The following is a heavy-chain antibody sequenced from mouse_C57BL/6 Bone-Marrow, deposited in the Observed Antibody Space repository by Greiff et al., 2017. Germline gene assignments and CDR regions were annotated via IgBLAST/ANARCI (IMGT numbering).Heavy chain of an antibody. CDR2: IDPENGDT. V-gene: IGHV14-4*01. CDR3: TSQLYAMDY. J-gene: IGHJ4*01. Sequence: VHVKQSGAELVRPGASVKLSCTASGFNIKDDYMHWVKQRPEQGLEWIGWIDPENGDTEYASKFQGKATITADTSSNTAYLQLSSLTSEDTAVYYCTSQLYAMDYWGQGTSVTVSS. CDR1: GFNIKDDY. D-gene: IGHD3-1*01.